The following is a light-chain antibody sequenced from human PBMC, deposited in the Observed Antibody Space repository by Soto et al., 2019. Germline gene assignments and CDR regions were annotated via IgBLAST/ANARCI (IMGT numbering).Light chain of an antibody. V-gene: IGKV3-11*01. Sequence: VLTQSPATLSLSQGERATLSCRTSLSVSVYLDWYQQKPGQAPRLLISDASNRATGIPARFSGSGSGTDFTLTISSLEPEDFAVYYCHQRQYWPPITFGQGRRLEI. CDR1: LSVSVY. J-gene: IGKJ5*01. CDR2: DAS. CDR3: HQRQYWPPIT.